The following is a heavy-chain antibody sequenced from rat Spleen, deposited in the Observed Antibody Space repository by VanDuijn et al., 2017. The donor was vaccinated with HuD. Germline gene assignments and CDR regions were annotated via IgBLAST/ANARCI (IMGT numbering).Heavy chain of an antibody. CDR1: GFTFSDYA. CDR2: IMYDGSST. J-gene: IGHJ3*01. Sequence: EVQLVESGGGLVQPGRSLKLSCAASGFTFSDYAMAWVRQAPKKGLEWVATIMYDGSSTYYRDSVKGRFTISRDNAKSSLYLQMDSLRSEDTATYYCARYGSFDNWFAYWGQGTLVTVSS. V-gene: IGHV5-17*01. CDR3: ARYGSFDNWFAY. D-gene: IGHD1-8*01.